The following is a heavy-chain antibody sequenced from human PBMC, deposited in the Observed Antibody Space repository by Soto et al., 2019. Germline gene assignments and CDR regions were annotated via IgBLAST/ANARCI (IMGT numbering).Heavy chain of an antibody. V-gene: IGHV1-24*01. J-gene: IGHJ6*02. Sequence: GASVKVSCKVSGYTLTDLSMHCVRQAPGKGLEWMGGFDPEDGETIYAQKFQGRVTMTEDTSTDTAYMELSSLRSEDTAVYYCAREEDCSGGTCYYSRAYFYYGMDVWGQGTTVTVSS. CDR2: FDPEDGET. CDR3: AREEDCSGGTCYYSRAYFYYGMDV. D-gene: IGHD2-15*01. CDR1: GYTLTDLS.